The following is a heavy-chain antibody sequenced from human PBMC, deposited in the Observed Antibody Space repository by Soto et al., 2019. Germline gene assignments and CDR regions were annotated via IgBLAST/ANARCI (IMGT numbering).Heavy chain of an antibody. Sequence: SQTLSLTCAISGDSVSSNSAAWNWIRQSPSRGLEWLGRTYYRSKWYNDYAVSVKSRITINPDTSKNQFSLQLNSVTPEDTVVYYCARRYCSGGSCHEGVFDYWGQGTLVTVSS. D-gene: IGHD2-15*01. CDR2: TYYRSKWYN. CDR3: ARRYCSGGSCHEGVFDY. CDR1: GDSVSSNSAA. V-gene: IGHV6-1*01. J-gene: IGHJ4*02.